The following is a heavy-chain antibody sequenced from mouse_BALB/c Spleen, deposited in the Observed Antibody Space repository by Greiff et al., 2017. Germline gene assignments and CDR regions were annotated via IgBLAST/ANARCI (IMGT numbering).Heavy chain of an antibody. D-gene: IGHD2-14*01. J-gene: IGHJ3*01. CDR2: IYPGDGDT. V-gene: IGHV1-80*01. CDR1: GYAFSSSW. CDR3: ARYDNVGFAY. Sequence: QVQLQQSGPELVKPGASVKISCKASGYAFSSSWMNWVKQRPGQGLEWIGRIYPGDGDTNYKGKFKGKATLTADKSSSTAYMQLSSLTSVDPAVYFCARYDNVGFAYWGQGTLVTVSA.